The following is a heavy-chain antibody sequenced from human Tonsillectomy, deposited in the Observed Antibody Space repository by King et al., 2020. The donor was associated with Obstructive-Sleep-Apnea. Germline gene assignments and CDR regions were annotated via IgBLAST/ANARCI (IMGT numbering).Heavy chain of an antibody. CDR1: GGTFSSYA. CDR3: AKPGIAVAGRRGAFDI. J-gene: IGHJ3*02. D-gene: IGHD6-19*01. Sequence: QLVQSGAEVKKPGSSVKVSCKASGGTFSSYAISWVLQAPGQGLEWMGGIIPIFGTANYAQKFQGRVTITADESTRTAYMGLSSLRSEDTAVYYCAKPGIAVAGRRGAFDIWGQGTMVTVSS. V-gene: IGHV1-69*01. CDR2: IIPIFGTA.